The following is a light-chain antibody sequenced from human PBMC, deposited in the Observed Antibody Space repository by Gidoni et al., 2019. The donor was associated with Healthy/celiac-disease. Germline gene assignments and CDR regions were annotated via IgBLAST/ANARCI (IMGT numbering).Light chain of an antibody. CDR1: QSISVW. V-gene: IGKV1-5*01. Sequence: DLQMTQSPSTLSASVGDRVTITCRASQSISVWLAWYQQKPGKAPKLLIYDASSLKSGAPSRFSGSGSVTEFTLTISSLQPDDFATYCCQQYNSYSPWTFGQGTKVEIK. J-gene: IGKJ1*01. CDR2: DAS. CDR3: QQYNSYSPWT.